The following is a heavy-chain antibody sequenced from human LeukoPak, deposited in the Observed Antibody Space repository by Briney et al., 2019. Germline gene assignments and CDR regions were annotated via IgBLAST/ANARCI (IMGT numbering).Heavy chain of an antibody. Sequence: SETLSLTCTVSGGSISSGGSYWSWIRQHPGKGLEWIGYIYYSGSTYYNPSLKSRVTISVDTSKNQFSLKLSSVTAADTAVYYCARGDSYGYEFAFDIWGQGTMVTVSS. J-gene: IGHJ3*02. D-gene: IGHD5-18*01. CDR2: IYYSGST. V-gene: IGHV4-31*03. CDR3: ARGDSYGYEFAFDI. CDR1: GGSISSGGSY.